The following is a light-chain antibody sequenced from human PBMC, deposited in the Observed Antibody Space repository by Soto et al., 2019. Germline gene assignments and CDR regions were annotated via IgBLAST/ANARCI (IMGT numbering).Light chain of an antibody. J-gene: IGKJ1*01. CDR2: GAS. V-gene: IGKV3-15*01. CDR3: HQYMTWTT. CDR1: QTVDTN. Sequence: TQSPATLSASPGELDNLSCRASQTVDTNLAWYQQKPGQAPRLLNYGASTRATGIPDRFSGSGSGIDFTITISSLQSEDFAIYYCHQYMTWTTFGRGTKVDI.